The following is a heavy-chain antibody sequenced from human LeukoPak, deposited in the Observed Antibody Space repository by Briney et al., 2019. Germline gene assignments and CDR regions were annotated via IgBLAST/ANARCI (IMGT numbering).Heavy chain of an antibody. CDR1: GFTFSNAW. J-gene: IGHJ5*02. D-gene: IGHD3-22*01. Sequence: GGSLRLSCAASGFTFSNAWMSWVRQAPGKGLEWVGRIKSKTDGVTTDYAAPVKGRFTISRDDSKNTLYLQMNSLKTEDTAVYYCTASITMIVVALNWFDPWGQGTLVTVSS. CDR3: TASITMIVVALNWFDP. CDR2: IKSKTDGVTT. V-gene: IGHV3-15*01.